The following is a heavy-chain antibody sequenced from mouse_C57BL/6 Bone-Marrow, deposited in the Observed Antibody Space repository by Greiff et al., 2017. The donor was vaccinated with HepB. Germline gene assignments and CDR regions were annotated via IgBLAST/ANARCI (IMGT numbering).Heavy chain of an antibody. CDR1: GYAFTNYL. D-gene: IGHD1-1*01. CDR3: ARWNGSSYYWYFDV. V-gene: IGHV1-54*01. CDR2: INPGSGGT. Sequence: QVQLKQSGAELVRPGTSVKVSCKASGYAFTNYLIEWVKQRPGQGLEWIGVINPGSGGTNYNEKFKGKATLTADKSSSTAYMQLSSLTSEDSAVYFCARWNGSSYYWYFDVWGTGTTVTVSS. J-gene: IGHJ1*03.